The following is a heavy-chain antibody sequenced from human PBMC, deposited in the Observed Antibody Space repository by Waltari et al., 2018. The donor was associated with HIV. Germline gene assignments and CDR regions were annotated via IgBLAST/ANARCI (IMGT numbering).Heavy chain of an antibody. V-gene: IGHV3-23*01. J-gene: IGHJ4*02. CDR2: INGGTTGT. D-gene: IGHD3-22*01. CDR1: GFIFSSYA. Sequence: EVQLLESGGELQQPGGSLSLSCAASGFIFSSYALSWVRRAPGRGLEWVSSINGGTTGTFYAYSVKGRFTISRDSSKNTLYLQMNSLRAEDTAVYYCAKDRSYDSSGYFDYWGEGTLVTVSS. CDR3: AKDRSYDSSGYFDY.